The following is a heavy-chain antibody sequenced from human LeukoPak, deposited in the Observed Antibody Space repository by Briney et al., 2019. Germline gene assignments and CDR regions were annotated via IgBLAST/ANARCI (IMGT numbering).Heavy chain of an antibody. J-gene: IGHJ4*02. CDR3: ARQTGSGLFILP. V-gene: IGHV4-59*08. CDR2: IYYSGST. D-gene: IGHD3/OR15-3a*01. CDR1: GGSISSYY. Sequence: PSETLSLTCTVSGGSISSYYWSWIRQPPGKGLEWIGYIYYSGSTNYNPSLKSRVTISVDTSKNQFSLRLTSVTAADTAVYYCARQTGSGLFILPGGQGTLVTVSS.